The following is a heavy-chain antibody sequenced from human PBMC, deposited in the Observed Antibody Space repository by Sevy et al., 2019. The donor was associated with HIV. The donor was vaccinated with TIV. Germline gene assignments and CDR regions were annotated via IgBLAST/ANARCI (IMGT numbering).Heavy chain of an antibody. CDR2: IYWDDDK. CDR1: GFSLNTRGVA. CDR3: SQTSYSDGSGGSYRYLDY. D-gene: IGHD2-15*01. Sequence: SGPTLVKPTQTLTLTCTFSGFSLNTRGVAVGWIRQPPGKALEWLAIIYWDDDKRYSPSLKSRLTITKDTSKNQVVLTMTNMDPVDTATYYCSQTSYSDGSGGSYRYLDYWGQGALVTVSS. J-gene: IGHJ4*02. V-gene: IGHV2-5*02.